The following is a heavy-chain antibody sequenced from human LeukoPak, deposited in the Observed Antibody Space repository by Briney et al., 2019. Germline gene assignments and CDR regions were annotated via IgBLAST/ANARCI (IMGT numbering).Heavy chain of an antibody. D-gene: IGHD1-1*01. Sequence: ASVKVSCKASGYRFPSYYIHWVRQAPGQGLEWMGWINPNNGATKYAQKFQGGVTLTTDTSLTTVFMELTGLTSDDTATYYCARDHGTDGTTFTLNFDCWGQGTLVTVSS. CDR3: ARDHGTDGTTFTLNFDC. CDR1: GYRFPSYY. CDR2: INPNNGAT. V-gene: IGHV1-2*02. J-gene: IGHJ4*02.